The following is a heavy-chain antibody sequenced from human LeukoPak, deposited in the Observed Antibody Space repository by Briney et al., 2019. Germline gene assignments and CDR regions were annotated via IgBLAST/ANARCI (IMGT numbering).Heavy chain of an antibody. Sequence: ASVKVSCKASRYTFTSYGISWVRQAPGQGLEWMGWISAYNGNTNYAQKLQGRVTMTTDTSTSTAYMELRSLRSDDTAVYYCARSNYYDSSGYYTYWGQGTLVTVSS. J-gene: IGHJ4*02. CDR2: ISAYNGNT. V-gene: IGHV1-18*01. CDR1: RYTFTSYG. D-gene: IGHD3-22*01. CDR3: ARSNYYDSSGYYTY.